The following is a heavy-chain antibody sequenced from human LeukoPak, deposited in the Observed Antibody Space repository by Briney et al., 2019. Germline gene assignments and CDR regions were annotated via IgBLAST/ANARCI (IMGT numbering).Heavy chain of an antibody. CDR3: ARSDSPLGDWFDP. CDR2: INPNSGGT. V-gene: IGHV1-2*04. CDR1: GYTFTGYY. J-gene: IGHJ5*02. D-gene: IGHD3-22*01. Sequence: ASVKVSCKATGYTFTGYYMHWVRQAPGQGLEWMGWINPNSGGTNYAQKFQGWVTMTRDTSISTAYMELSRLRSDDTAVYYCARSDSPLGDWFDPWGQGTLVTVSS.